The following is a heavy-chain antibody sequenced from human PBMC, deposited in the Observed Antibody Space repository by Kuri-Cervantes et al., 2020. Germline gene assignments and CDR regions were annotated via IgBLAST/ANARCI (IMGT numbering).Heavy chain of an antibody. CDR1: GYTFTSYY. CDR2: INPSGGST. J-gene: IGHJ2*01. CDR3: ARVVVVVPDPNTGGWYFDL. V-gene: IGHV1-46*01. D-gene: IGHD2-2*01. Sequence: ASVKVSCKASGYTFTSYYMHWVRQAPGQGLEWMGIINPSGGSTSYAQEFQGRVTMTRDTSTSTVYMELSSLRSEDTAVYYCARVVVVVPDPNTGGWYFDLRGRGTLVTVSS.